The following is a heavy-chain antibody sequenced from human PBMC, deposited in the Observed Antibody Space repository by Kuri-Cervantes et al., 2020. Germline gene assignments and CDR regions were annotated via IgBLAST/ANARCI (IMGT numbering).Heavy chain of an antibody. CDR1: GGSFSGYY. V-gene: IGHV4-34*01. CDR3: ARGGGGWDFDL. Sequence: QTHSLTCAVYGGSFSGYYWSWIRQPPGKGLEWIGEINHSGSTNYNPSLKSRVTISVDTSKNQFSLKLSSVTAADTAVYYCARGGGGWDFDLWGRGTLVTVSS. J-gene: IGHJ2*01. CDR2: INHSGST. D-gene: IGHD3-16*01.